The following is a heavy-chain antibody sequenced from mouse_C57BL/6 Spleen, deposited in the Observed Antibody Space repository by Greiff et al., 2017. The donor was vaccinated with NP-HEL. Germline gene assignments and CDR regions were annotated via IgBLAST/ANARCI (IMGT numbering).Heavy chain of an antibody. Sequence: QVQLQQPGAELVRPGSSVKLSCKASGYTFPSYWLAWVKQRPGQGLEWIGNIYPSDSETHYNQKFKDKATLTVDKSSSTAYMQLSSLTSEDSAVYYCARWAQATSAMDYWGQGTSVTVSS. CDR1: GYTFPSYW. J-gene: IGHJ4*01. D-gene: IGHD3-2*02. V-gene: IGHV1-61*01. CDR2: IYPSDSET. CDR3: ARWAQATSAMDY.